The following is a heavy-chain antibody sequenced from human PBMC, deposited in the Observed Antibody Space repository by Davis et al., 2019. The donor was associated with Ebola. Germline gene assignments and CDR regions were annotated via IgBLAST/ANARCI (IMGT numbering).Heavy chain of an antibody. Sequence: GESLKISCAASGFTFSNAWMNWVRQAPGKGLEWVGRIKSKTDGGTTDYAAPVKGRFTISRDDSKNTLYLQMNSLKTEDTAVYYCTTDYYDSSGNDYWGQGTLVTVSS. CDR3: TTDYYDSSGNDY. D-gene: IGHD3-22*01. CDR1: GFTFSNAW. CDR2: IKSKTDGGTT. J-gene: IGHJ4*02. V-gene: IGHV3-15*07.